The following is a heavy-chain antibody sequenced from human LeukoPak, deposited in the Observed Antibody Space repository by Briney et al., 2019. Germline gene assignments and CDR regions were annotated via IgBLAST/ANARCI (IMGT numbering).Heavy chain of an antibody. Sequence: SETLSLTCTVSGGSISSYYWSWIRQPPGKGLERIGYIYYSGSTNYNPSLKSRVTISVDTSKNQFSLKLSSVTAADTGVYYCASSGIAVAGLLYYYMDVWGKGTTVTVSS. J-gene: IGHJ6*03. D-gene: IGHD6-19*01. CDR2: IYYSGST. CDR3: ASSGIAVAGLLYYYMDV. V-gene: IGHV4-59*01. CDR1: GGSISSYY.